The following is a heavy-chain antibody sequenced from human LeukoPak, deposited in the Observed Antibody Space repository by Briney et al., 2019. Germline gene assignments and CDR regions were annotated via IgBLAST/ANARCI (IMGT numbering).Heavy chain of an antibody. CDR2: TYYRSKWYN. D-gene: IGHD1-26*01. CDR3: ARDLRGWEPRQADYYYYGMDV. CDR1: GDSVSSNSAA. J-gene: IGHJ6*02. Sequence: SQTLSLTCAISGDSVSSNSAAWNWIRQSPSRGLEWLGRTYYRSKWYNDYAVSVKSRITINPDTSKNQFSLQLNSVTPEDTAVYYCARDLRGWEPRQADYYYYGMDVWGQGTTVTVSS. V-gene: IGHV6-1*01.